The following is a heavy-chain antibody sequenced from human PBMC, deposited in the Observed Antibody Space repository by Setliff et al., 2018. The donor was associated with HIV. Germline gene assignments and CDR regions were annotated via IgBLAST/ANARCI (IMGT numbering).Heavy chain of an antibody. J-gene: IGHJ3*02. CDR1: GYTFTSYT. CDR2: INAGNGNT. Sequence: ASVKVSCKASGYTFTSYTLHWVRQAPGQRLEWMGWINAGNGNTKFSQKFQGRFTISRDNAKNSLYLQMNSLRAEDTAVYYCARESMSQNAFDIWGQGTMVTVSS. V-gene: IGHV1-3*01. CDR3: ARESMSQNAFDI.